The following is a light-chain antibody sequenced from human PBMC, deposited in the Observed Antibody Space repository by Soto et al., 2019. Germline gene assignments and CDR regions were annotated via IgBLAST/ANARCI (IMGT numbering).Light chain of an antibody. CDR1: HIVSSN. V-gene: IGKV3-15*01. CDR2: GAS. CDR3: QQYKNWPWT. J-gene: IGKJ1*01. Sequence: EIVMTQSPDTLSVSPGERATVSCRASHIVSSNLAWYQHKAGQAPRLLIYGASSRATGIPARFSGSGSGTEFTLTISSLQSEDFAVYYCQQYKNWPWTFGQGTKVDIK.